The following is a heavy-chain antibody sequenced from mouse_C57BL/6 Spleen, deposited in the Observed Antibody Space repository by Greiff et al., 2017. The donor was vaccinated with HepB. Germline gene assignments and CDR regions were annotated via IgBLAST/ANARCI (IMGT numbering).Heavy chain of an antibody. V-gene: IGHV5-9-1*02. CDR2: ISSGGDYI. J-gene: IGHJ3*01. CDR1: GFTFSSYA. CDR3: TRDDSAGSWFAY. D-gene: IGHD3-2*02. Sequence: DVKLQESGEGLVKPGGSLKLSCAASGFTFSSYAMSWVRQTPEKRLEWVAYISSGGDYIYYADTVKGRFTISRDNARNTLYLQMSSLKSEDTAMYYCTRDDSAGSWFAYWGQGTLVTVSA.